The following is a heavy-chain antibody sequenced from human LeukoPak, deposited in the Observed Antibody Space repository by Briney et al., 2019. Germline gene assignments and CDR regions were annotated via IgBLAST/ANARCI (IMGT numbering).Heavy chain of an antibody. V-gene: IGHV1-69*02. J-gene: IGHJ6*03. CDR1: GDTFSRYT. Sequence: SVKVSCKASGDTFSRYTVSGGRQAPGQGLEWMGRIIPIIGIANYAQKFQGRVTITADKSTSTAYMELSSLRSEDTAVYYCARSDPYSSGWYDYYYYMDVWGKGTTVTVSS. D-gene: IGHD6-19*01. CDR2: IIPIIGIA. CDR3: ARSDPYSSGWYDYYYYMDV.